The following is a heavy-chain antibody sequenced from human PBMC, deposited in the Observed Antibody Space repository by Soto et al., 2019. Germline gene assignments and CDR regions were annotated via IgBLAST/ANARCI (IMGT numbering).Heavy chain of an antibody. CDR1: GFTFSSYE. V-gene: IGHV3-48*03. CDR3: AREDRLRYFDWFRIHVFDY. Sequence: EVQLVESGGGLVQPGGSLRLSCAASGFTFSSYEMNWVRQAPGKGLEWVSYISSSGSTIYYADSVKGRFTISRDNAKNSLYLQMNSLRAEDTAVYYCAREDRLRYFDWFRIHVFDYWGQGTLVTVSS. D-gene: IGHD3-9*01. J-gene: IGHJ4*02. CDR2: ISSSGSTI.